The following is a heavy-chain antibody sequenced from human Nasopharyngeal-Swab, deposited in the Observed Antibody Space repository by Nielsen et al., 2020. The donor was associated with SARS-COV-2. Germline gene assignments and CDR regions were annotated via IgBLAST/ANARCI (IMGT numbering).Heavy chain of an antibody. J-gene: IGHJ6*02. CDR1: GYTFTSYD. CDR2: MNPNSGNT. D-gene: IGHD3-3*01. V-gene: IGHV1-8*01. CDR3: ARGMSIFGVVNYYYGMDV. Sequence: ASVKVSCKASGYTFTSYDINWVRQATRQGLEWMGWMNPNSGNTGYAQKFQGRVTMTRNTSISTAYMELSSLRSEDTAVYYCARGMSIFGVVNYYYGMDVWGQGTTVTVSS.